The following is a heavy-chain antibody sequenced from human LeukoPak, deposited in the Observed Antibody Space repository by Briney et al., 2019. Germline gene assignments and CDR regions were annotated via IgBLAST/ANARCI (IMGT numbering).Heavy chain of an antibody. CDR3: ARDRERYFDWLLLNWFDP. J-gene: IGHJ5*02. Sequence: ASVKVSCEASGYTCTGYYMHWVRQAPGQGREWMGWINPNSGGTNYAQKFQGRVTITRDTSISTAYMELSRLRSDDTAVYYCARDRERYFDWLLLNWFDPWGQGTLVTVSS. D-gene: IGHD3-9*01. CDR2: INPNSGGT. V-gene: IGHV1-2*02. CDR1: GYTCTGYY.